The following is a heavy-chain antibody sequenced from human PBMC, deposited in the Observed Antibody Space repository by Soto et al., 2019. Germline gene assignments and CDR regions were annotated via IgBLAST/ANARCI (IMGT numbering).Heavy chain of an antibody. D-gene: IGHD5-18*01. J-gene: IGHJ4*02. V-gene: IGHV3-9*01. CDR3: AKGHYGYIAY. CDR2: ISWNSGSI. CDR1: GFTFDDDA. Sequence: EVQLVESGGGLVQPGRSLRLSCAASGFTFDDDAMHWVRQAPGKGLEWVSGISWNSGSIGYADSVKGRFTISRDNAKNSLYLQMHSLRAEDTALYYCAKGHYGYIAYWGQGTLVTVSS.